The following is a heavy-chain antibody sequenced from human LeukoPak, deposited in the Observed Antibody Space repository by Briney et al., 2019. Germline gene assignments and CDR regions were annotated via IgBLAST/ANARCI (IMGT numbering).Heavy chain of an antibody. D-gene: IGHD6-13*01. CDR2: IYYSGST. J-gene: IGHJ4*02. CDR3: AREVVAAAGTVDY. V-gene: IGHV4-59*01. Sequence: SETLSLTCTVSGGSISSFYWSWIRQPPGKGLEWIGYIYYSGSTNYNPSLKSRVTISVDTSKNQFSLKLSSVTAADTAVYYCAREVVAAAGTVDYWGQGTLVTVSS. CDR1: GGSISSFY.